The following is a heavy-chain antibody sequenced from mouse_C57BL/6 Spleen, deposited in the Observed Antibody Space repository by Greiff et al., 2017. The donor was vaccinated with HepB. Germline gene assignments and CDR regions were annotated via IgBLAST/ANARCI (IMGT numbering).Heavy chain of an antibody. D-gene: IGHD1-1*01. CDR1: GYTFTDYN. CDR2: INPNNGGT. V-gene: IGHV1-18*01. Sequence: EVHLVESGPELVKPGASVKIPCKASGYTFTDYNMDWVKQSHGKSLEWIGDINPNNGGTIYNQKFKGKATLTVDKSSSTAYMELRSLTSEDTAVYYCARLGYGSSLDYWGQGTTLTVSS. J-gene: IGHJ2*01. CDR3: ARLGYGSSLDY.